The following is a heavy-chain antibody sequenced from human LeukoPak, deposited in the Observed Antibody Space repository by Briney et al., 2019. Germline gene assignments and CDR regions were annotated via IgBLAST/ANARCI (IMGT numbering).Heavy chain of an antibody. V-gene: IGHV5-51*01. CDR2: IYPDDSDT. J-gene: IGHJ4*02. CDR3: ARRSYGGKDFDY. CDR1: GYSFTSYW. D-gene: IGHD4-23*01. Sequence: GESLKISCKGPGYSFTSYWIAWVRQMPGKGLEWMGIIYPDDSDTRYSPSFQGQVTISADKSISTGYLQWRSLKASDTAMYYCARRSYGGKDFDYWGQGALVTVSS.